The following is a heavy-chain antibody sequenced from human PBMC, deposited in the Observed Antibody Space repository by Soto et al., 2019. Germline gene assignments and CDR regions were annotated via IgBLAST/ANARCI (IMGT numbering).Heavy chain of an antibody. V-gene: IGHV1-18*04. Sequence: ASVKVSCKSSGYTFTSYGISWVRQAPGQGLEWMGWISAYNGNTNYAQKLQGRVTMTTDTSTSTAYMELRSLRSDDTAVYYCARGGHCSSNSCYTGLHYYYYGRDVWGQGKTVTVS. CDR1: GYTFTSYG. CDR3: ARGGHCSSNSCYTGLHYYYYGRDV. J-gene: IGHJ6*02. D-gene: IGHD2-2*02. CDR2: ISAYNGNT.